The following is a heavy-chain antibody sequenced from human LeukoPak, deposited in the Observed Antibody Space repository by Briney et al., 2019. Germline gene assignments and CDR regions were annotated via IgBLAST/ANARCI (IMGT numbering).Heavy chain of an antibody. CDR1: GYTFTSYG. Sequence: ASVKVSCKASGYTFTSYGISWVRQAPGQGLEWMGWISAYNGNTNYAQKLQGRVTMTTDTSTSTAYMELRSLRSEDTAVYYCARALRDCSSTSCGEADYYYYYYMDVWGKGTTVTISS. J-gene: IGHJ6*03. CDR2: ISAYNGNT. D-gene: IGHD2-2*01. V-gene: IGHV1-18*01. CDR3: ARALRDCSSTSCGEADYYYYYYMDV.